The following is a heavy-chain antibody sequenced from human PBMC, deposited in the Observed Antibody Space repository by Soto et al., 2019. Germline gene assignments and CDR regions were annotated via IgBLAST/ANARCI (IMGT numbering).Heavy chain of an antibody. CDR3: ARDSSFYGDYRYYFDY. V-gene: IGHV3-7*01. CDR2: IKQDGSEK. D-gene: IGHD4-17*01. CDR1: GFTFSSYW. Sequence: EVQLVESGGGLVQHGGSLRLSCAASGFTFSSYWMSWVRQAPGKGLEWVANIKQDGSEKYYVDSVKGRFTISRDNAKNSLYLQMNSLRAEDTAVYYCARDSSFYGDYRYYFDYWGQGTLVTVSS. J-gene: IGHJ4*02.